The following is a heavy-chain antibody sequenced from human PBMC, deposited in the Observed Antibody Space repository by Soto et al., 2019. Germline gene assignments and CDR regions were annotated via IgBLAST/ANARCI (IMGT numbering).Heavy chain of an antibody. D-gene: IGHD5-12*01. V-gene: IGHV3-30*18. J-gene: IGHJ4*02. CDR1: GFTFSSYG. CDR2: ISYDGSNK. CDR3: AKDGIVATIYLGY. Sequence: PGGSLRLSCAASGFTFSSYGMHWVRQAPGKGLEWVAVISYDGSNKYYADSVKGRFTISRDNSKNTLYLQMNSLRAEDTAVYYCAKDGIVATIYLGYWGQGTLVTVSS.